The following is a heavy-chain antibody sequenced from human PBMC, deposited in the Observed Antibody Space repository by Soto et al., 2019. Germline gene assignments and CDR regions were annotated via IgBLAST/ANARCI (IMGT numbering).Heavy chain of an antibody. CDR2: INHSGST. V-gene: IGHV4-34*01. J-gene: IGHJ6*03. Sequence: QVQLQQWGAGLLKPSETLSLTCAVYGGSFSGYYWSWIRQPPGKGLEWIGEINHSGSTNYNPSLKSRVTISVDTSKNQFSLKLSSVTAADTAVYYCARRPRYYYIDVWGKGTTVTVSS. CDR3: ARRPRYYYIDV. CDR1: GGSFSGYY.